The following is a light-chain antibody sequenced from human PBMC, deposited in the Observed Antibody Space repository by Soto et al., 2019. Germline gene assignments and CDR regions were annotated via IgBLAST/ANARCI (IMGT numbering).Light chain of an antibody. CDR1: QSLTSSY. CDR3: QHYESSPPSYT. V-gene: IGKV3-20*01. CDR2: GAS. J-gene: IGKJ2*01. Sequence: EIVLTQSPGTLSLSPGERVTLSCRASQSLTSSYLAWYQQKPGQAPRLLIYGASSRATGIPDRFSGSGSGTDFTLTISRLEHEDFAVYYCQHYESSPPSYTFGQGTKLEIK.